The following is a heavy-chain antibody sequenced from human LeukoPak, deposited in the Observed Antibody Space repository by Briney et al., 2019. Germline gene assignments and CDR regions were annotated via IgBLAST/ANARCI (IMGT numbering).Heavy chain of an antibody. V-gene: IGHV3-48*04. J-gene: IGHJ4*02. Sequence: GGSLRLSCAASGFTFSSYSMNWVRQAPGKGLEWVSYISSSSSTIYYADSVKGRFTISRDNAKNSPYLQMNSLRAEDTAVYYCARSESSSSGWSDYFDYWGQGTLVTVSS. CDR1: GFTFSSYS. D-gene: IGHD6-19*01. CDR3: ARSESSSSGWSDYFDY. CDR2: ISSSSSTI.